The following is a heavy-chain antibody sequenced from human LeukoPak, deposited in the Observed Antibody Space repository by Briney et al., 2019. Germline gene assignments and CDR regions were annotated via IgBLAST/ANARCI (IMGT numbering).Heavy chain of an antibody. CDR3: ARARDDSSGYPTYYYYYGMDV. D-gene: IGHD3-22*01. V-gene: IGHV3-9*01. CDR1: GFTFDDYA. J-gene: IGHJ6*02. Sequence: GGSLRLSCAASGFTFDDYAMHWVRQAPGKGLEWVSGTSWNSGSIGYADSVKGRFTISRDNAKNSLYLQMNSLRAEDTALYYCARARDDSSGYPTYYYYYGMDVWGQGTTVTVSS. CDR2: TSWNSGSI.